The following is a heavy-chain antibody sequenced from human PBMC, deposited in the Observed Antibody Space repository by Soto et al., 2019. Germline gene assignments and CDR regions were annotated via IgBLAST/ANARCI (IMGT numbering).Heavy chain of an antibody. V-gene: IGHV4-4*02. D-gene: IGHD2-8*01. Sequence: SETLSLTCAVSGGSISSSNWWSWVRQPPGKGLEWIGEIYHSGSTNYNPSLKSRVTISVDKSKNQFSLKLSSVTAADTAVYYCARVRRMSDYYYYYYGMDVWGQGTTVTVS. CDR3: ARVRRMSDYYYYYYGMDV. CDR2: IYHSGST. CDR1: GGSISSSNW. J-gene: IGHJ6*02.